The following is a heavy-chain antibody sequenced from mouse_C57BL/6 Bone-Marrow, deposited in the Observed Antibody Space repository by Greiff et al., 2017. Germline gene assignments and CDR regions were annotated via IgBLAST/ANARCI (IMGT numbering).Heavy chain of an antibody. D-gene: IGHD2-3*01. V-gene: IGHV5-16*01. CDR1: GFTFSDYY. CDR2: INYDGSST. J-gene: IGHJ4*01. Sequence: EVKLVESEGGLVQPGSSMKLSCTASGFTFSDYYMAWVRQVPEKGLEWVANINYDGSSTYYLDSLKSRFIISRDNAKNILYLQMSRLKSEDTATYYCARGGWLPSMDYWGQGTSVTVSS. CDR3: ARGGWLPSMDY.